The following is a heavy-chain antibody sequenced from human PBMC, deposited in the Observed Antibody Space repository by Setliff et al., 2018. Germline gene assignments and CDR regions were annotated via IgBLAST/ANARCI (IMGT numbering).Heavy chain of an antibody. CDR1: GYTFTSYD. V-gene: IGHV1-8*02. CDR2: MNPNSGNT. J-gene: IGHJ6*02. CDR3: ATDCSGGSCYSFLYNYYYYGMDV. Sequence: ASVKVSCKASGYTFTSYDINWVRQATGQGLEWMGWMNPNSGNTGYAQKFQGRVTMTRNTSISTAYMGLSSLRSEDTAVYYCATDCSGGSCYSFLYNYYYYGMDVWGQGTTVTVSS. D-gene: IGHD2-15*01.